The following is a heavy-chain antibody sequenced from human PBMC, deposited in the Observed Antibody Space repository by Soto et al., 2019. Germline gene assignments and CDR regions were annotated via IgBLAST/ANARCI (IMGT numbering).Heavy chain of an antibody. CDR2: IKSKTDCGTT. V-gene: IGHV3-15*01. J-gene: IGHJ4*02. CDR3: TTWGYCSGGSCYSAVY. Sequence: PGGSLRLSWAASGFTFSNAWMSWVRQAPGKGLEWVGRIKSKTDCGTTDYAAPVKGRFTISRDDSKNTLYLQMNSLKTEDTAVYYCTTWGYCSGGSCYSAVYWGQGT. CDR1: GFTFSNAW. D-gene: IGHD2-15*01.